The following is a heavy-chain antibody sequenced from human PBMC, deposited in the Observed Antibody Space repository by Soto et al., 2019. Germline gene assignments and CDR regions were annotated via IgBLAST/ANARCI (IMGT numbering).Heavy chain of an antibody. CDR2: ISHSGST. Sequence: QVQLQESGPGLVKPSQTLSLTCTVSGGSISSAAYYWSWIRQHPGKGLAWIGYISHSGSTYYNPSLKSRVINSVDTSKNQFSLSLTSVTAADTAVYYCAREYTYGSNFFDCWGQGALVTVSS. V-gene: IGHV4-31*03. CDR3: AREYTYGSNFFDC. D-gene: IGHD5-18*01. J-gene: IGHJ4*02. CDR1: GGSISSAAYY.